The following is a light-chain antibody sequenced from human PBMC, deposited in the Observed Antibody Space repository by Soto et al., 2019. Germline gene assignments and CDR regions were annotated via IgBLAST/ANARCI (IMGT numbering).Light chain of an antibody. CDR2: GNS. J-gene: IGLJ1*01. CDR3: QSYDSSLSALYV. Sequence: QCVLTQPASVSGAAGQRVTISCTGSSSNIGAGYDVHWYQQLPGTAPKLLIYGNSNRPSGVPDRFSGSKSGTSASLAITGLQAEDEADYYCQSYDSSLSALYVFGTGTKVTVL. CDR1: SSNIGAGYD. V-gene: IGLV1-40*01.